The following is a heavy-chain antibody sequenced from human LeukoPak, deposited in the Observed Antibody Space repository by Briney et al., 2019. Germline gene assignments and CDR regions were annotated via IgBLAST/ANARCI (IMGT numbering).Heavy chain of an antibody. V-gene: IGHV3-66*01. Sequence: GGSLRLSCAASGFTVSSNYMSWVRQAPGKGLEWVSVIYSDGSTYYADSVKGRFTISRDNSKNTLYLQMNSLRAEDTAVYYCARDQSAGYSSGWYGMDVWGQGTTVTVSS. J-gene: IGHJ6*02. CDR3: ARDQSAGYSSGWYGMDV. CDR1: GFTVSSNY. CDR2: IYSDGST. D-gene: IGHD6-19*01.